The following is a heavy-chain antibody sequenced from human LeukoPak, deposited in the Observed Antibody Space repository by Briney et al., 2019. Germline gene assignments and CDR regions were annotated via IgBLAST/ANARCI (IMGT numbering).Heavy chain of an antibody. CDR1: GYSFTTFH. J-gene: IGHJ4*02. V-gene: IGHV1-18*01. D-gene: IGHD5-12*01. CDR3: ARVRNSGFRYVDS. CDR2: ISAYNGNT. Sequence: ASVKVSCKAAGYSFTTFHINWVRQAPGQGLEWVGWISAYNGNTNYAQKLQGRVTMTTDTSTGTAYMDLRSLRSDDTAVYYCARVRNSGFRYVDSWGQGTLVTVSS.